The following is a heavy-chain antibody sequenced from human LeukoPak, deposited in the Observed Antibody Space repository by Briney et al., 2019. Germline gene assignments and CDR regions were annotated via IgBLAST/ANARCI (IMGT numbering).Heavy chain of an antibody. V-gene: IGHV3-7*01. Sequence: GGSLRLSCAASGFSFSTYWMRWARQTRGKALEWVANIKGDGSEINYVDSVKGRFTISRDNAKNSLSLQMNSLTADDTGVYYCAREGLPYSGDHWGQGTLVTVSS. J-gene: IGHJ4*02. D-gene: IGHD4-11*01. CDR2: IKGDGSEI. CDR3: AREGLPYSGDH. CDR1: GFSFSTYW.